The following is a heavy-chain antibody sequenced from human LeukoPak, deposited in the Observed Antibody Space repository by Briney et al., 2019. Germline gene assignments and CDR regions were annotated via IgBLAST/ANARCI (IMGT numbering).Heavy chain of an antibody. D-gene: IGHD6-19*01. V-gene: IGHV3-66*01. Sequence: PGGSLRLSCAPSAFIVSSNYMGWVRQAPGKGLEWVSVIYSGGSTYYADSVKGRFTITRDNSENTLYLQMNSLRAEDTAVYYCARRYITGWHLDSWGQGTLVTVSS. J-gene: IGHJ4*02. CDR2: IYSGGST. CDR1: AFIVSSNY. CDR3: ARRYITGWHLDS.